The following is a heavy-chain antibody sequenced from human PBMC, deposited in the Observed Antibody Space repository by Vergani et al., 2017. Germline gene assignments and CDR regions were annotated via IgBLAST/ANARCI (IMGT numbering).Heavy chain of an antibody. J-gene: IGHJ2*01. Sequence: QVQLQESGPGLVKPSETLSLTCTVSGGSISSYYWSWIRQPPGKGLEWIGYIYYSGSTNYNPSLKSRVTISVDTSKNQFSLKLSSVTAADTAVYYCARCAYYDFWGGYGNWYFDLWGRGTLVTVSS. CDR1: GGSISSYY. D-gene: IGHD3-3*01. CDR2: IYYSGST. CDR3: ARCAYYDFWGGYGNWYFDL. V-gene: IGHV4-59*01.